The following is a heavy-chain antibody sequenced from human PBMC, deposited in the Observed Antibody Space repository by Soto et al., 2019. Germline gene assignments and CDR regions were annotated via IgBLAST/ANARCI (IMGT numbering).Heavy chain of an antibody. Sequence: ASVKVSCKASGYTFTSYYMHWVRQAPGQGLEWMGIINPSGGSTSYAQKFQGRVTMTRDTSTSTVYMELSSLRSEDTAVYYCARDLSGYYFDYYYYGMDVWGQGTTVTVSS. J-gene: IGHJ6*02. CDR1: GYTFTSYY. CDR2: INPSGGST. D-gene: IGHD3-22*01. CDR3: ARDLSGYYFDYYYYGMDV. V-gene: IGHV1-46*01.